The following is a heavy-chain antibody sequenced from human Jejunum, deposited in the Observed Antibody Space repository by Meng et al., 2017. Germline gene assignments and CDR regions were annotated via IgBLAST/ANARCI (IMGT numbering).Heavy chain of an antibody. J-gene: IGHJ6*02. D-gene: IGHD4-17*01. CDR2: IKPDGSAT. CDR3: ARYGLPYGMDV. V-gene: IGHV3-7*01. CDR1: GFTFSSYW. Sequence: GESLKISCAASGFTFSSYWMGWFRQAPGKGLEWVSYIKPDGSATQYVDFVKGRFTISRDNAKNSLYLQMNSLRGDDTAVYYCARYGLPYGMDVWGQGTTVTVSS.